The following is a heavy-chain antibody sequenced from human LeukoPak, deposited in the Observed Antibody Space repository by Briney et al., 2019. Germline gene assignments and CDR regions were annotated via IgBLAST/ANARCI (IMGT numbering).Heavy chain of an antibody. V-gene: IGHV3-7*01. CDR3: ASLAFDS. Sequence: PGGSLRLSCTASGVTFGWSWMHWVRQAPGKGLEWVADIEEDGSDKYYGDSVKGRFTISRDTAKNSVYLQMNSLSPEDTAIYLCASLAFDSWGRGTLVTVSS. J-gene: IGHJ4*02. CDR1: GVTFGWSW. D-gene: IGHD3-3*02. CDR2: IEEDGSDK.